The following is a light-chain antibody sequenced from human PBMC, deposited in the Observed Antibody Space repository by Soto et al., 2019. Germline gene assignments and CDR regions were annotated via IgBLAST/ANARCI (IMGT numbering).Light chain of an antibody. CDR1: SSDVGGYNY. J-gene: IGLJ1*01. Sequence: QSVLTQPASVSGSPGQSITISCTGTSSDVGGYNYVSWYQQHPGKAPKLMIYEVSNRPSGVSNRFSGSKSGNTASLTISGLQAEDEADYYCSSYTRSSTGVFGTGTKVTV. V-gene: IGLV2-14*01. CDR3: SSYTRSSTGV. CDR2: EVS.